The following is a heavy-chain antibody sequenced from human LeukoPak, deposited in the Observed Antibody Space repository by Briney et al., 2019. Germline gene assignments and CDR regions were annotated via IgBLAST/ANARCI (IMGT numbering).Heavy chain of an antibody. V-gene: IGHV3-23*01. D-gene: IGHD3-9*01. Sequence: QPGGSLRLSCAASGFTFSTYAMTWLRQAPGKGLEYVSAISIGGNTFYADSVKGRFTISRDNSKNTLYLQMNSLRAEDTAIYYCAKGVSGHYDILTGNDYWGQGTLVTVSS. CDR2: ISIGGNT. CDR1: GFTFSTYA. J-gene: IGHJ4*02. CDR3: AKGVSGHYDILTGNDY.